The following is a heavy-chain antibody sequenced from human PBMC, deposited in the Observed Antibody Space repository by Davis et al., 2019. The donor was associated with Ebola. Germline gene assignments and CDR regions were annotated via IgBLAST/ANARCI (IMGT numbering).Heavy chain of an antibody. V-gene: IGHV4-59*01. D-gene: IGHD5-12*01. CDR3: ARLRWLSVEYFDY. Sequence: MPSETLSLTCTVSGGSISSYYWSWIRQPPGKGLEWIGYIYYSGSTNYNPSLKSRVTISVDTSKNQFSLKLSSVTAADTAVYYCARLRWLSVEYFDYWGQGTLVTVSS. CDR1: GGSISSYY. CDR2: IYYSGST. J-gene: IGHJ4*02.